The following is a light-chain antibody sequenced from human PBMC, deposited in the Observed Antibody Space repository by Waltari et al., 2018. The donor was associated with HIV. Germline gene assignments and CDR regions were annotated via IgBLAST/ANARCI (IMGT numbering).Light chain of an antibody. CDR3: ATWDDSSRGSWV. J-gene: IGLJ3*02. CDR2: RNN. Sequence: QSVLTQPPSASGTPGQRGTTSCSGGRSTIGSSVAFCDTQVAGTAPKRLNFRNNKRPSGVPDRFSGSKSGTSASLSISGLRPEDEADYYCATWDDSSRGSWVFGGGTKVTVL. CDR1: RSTIGSSV. V-gene: IGLV1-47*01.